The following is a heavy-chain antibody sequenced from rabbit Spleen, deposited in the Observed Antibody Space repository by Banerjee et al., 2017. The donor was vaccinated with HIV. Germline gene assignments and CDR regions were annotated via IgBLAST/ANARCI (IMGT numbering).Heavy chain of an antibody. CDR3: ARSIHTISYSMDL. Sequence: QEQLVESGGGLVQPGGSLKVSCKASGFDFSSYGVSWVRQAPGKGLEWIGYIEPIFGNTYYANWVNGRFTISSDNAQNTVDLQINSLTPADTATYFCARSIHTISYSMDLWGQGTLVTVS. J-gene: IGHJ3*01. CDR2: IEPIFGNT. V-gene: IGHV1S8*01. D-gene: IGHD1-1*01. CDR1: GFDFSSYG.